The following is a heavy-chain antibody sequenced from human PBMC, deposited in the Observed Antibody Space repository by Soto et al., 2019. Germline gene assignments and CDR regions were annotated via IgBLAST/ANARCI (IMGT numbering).Heavy chain of an antibody. J-gene: IGHJ3*02. CDR1: GGSISSYY. CDR2: IYSTGCT. CDR3: GRASRGDGNHDALEI. V-gene: IGHV4-59*01. Sequence: PSVTLSLPCTVSGGSISSYYWSWIRQPPGKGLEWIGCIYSTGCTSYNPSLRCRFRISVDTSRNQFSLSLGSVTAADTAVYYCGRASRGDGNHDALEICGQGTKVTV.